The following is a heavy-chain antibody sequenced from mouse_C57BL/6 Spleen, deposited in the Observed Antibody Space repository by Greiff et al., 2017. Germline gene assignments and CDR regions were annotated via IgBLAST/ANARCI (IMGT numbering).Heavy chain of an antibody. J-gene: IGHJ2*01. Sequence: QVQLKQPGAELVKPGASVKLSCKASGYTFTSYWMHWVKQRPGQGLEWIGMIHPNSGSTNYNERFKSKATLTVDKSSSTAYMQLSSLTSEDSAVYYCARDDGYYPYFDYWGQGTTLTVSS. CDR2: IHPNSGST. CDR1: GYTFTSYW. V-gene: IGHV1-64*01. D-gene: IGHD2-3*01. CDR3: ARDDGYYPYFDY.